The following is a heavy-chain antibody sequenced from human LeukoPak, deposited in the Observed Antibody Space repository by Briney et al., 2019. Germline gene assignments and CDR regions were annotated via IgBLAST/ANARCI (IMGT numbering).Heavy chain of an antibody. Sequence: GGSLRLSCVASGFSVSTTYMSWVRQAPGKGLEWVSVIYSGGSTYYADSVKDRFTISRDNSKNTLYLQMNSLRGEDTAVYYCARGGPIYYYGMDVWGQGTTVTVS. J-gene: IGHJ6*02. CDR1: GFSVSTTY. D-gene: IGHD1-26*01. V-gene: IGHV3-66*01. CDR2: IYSGGST. CDR3: ARGGPIYYYGMDV.